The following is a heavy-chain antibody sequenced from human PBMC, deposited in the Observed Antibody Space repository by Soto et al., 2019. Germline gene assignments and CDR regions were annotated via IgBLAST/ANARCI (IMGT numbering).Heavy chain of an antibody. J-gene: IGHJ4*02. D-gene: IGHD3-10*01. CDR1: GGSISSGGYY. Sequence: QVQLQESGPGLVKPSQTLSLTCTVSGGSISSGGYYWSWIRQHPGKGLEWIGYIYYSGSTYYNPSLQSRVTISVDTSKNQFSLKLSSVTAADKAVYYCARDDRGMVRGLNWGQGTLVTVSS. V-gene: IGHV4-31*03. CDR3: ARDDRGMVRGLN. CDR2: IYYSGST.